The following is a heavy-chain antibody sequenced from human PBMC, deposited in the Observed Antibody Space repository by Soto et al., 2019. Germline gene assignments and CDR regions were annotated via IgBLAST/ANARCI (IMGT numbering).Heavy chain of an antibody. V-gene: IGHV5-51*01. Sequence: GESLKISCQGSGYSFYHYWVGWVRQIPGRGLEWMGIIHPGDSDTRYSPFFQGQVTISADKSISTLYLQMNSLRREDTSVYYCAREYSLAVVAPGYWGQGILVTVSS. D-gene: IGHD3-22*01. CDR3: AREYSLAVVAPGY. CDR2: IHPGDSDT. J-gene: IGHJ4*02. CDR1: GYSFYHYW.